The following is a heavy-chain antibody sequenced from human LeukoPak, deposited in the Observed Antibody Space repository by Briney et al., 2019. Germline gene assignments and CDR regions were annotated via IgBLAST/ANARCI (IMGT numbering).Heavy chain of an antibody. Sequence: SETLSLTCTVSGGSISGYYWTWTRQPPGKGLEWIGQIHYSGKTDYNPSLRGRITISVDTSKNQMFLKLSSVTAADTAVYYCARFGFYYDIDVWGQGTTVTVSS. CDR1: GGSISGYY. D-gene: IGHD3-16*01. CDR3: ARFGFYYDIDV. CDR2: IHYSGKT. V-gene: IGHV4-59*01. J-gene: IGHJ6*02.